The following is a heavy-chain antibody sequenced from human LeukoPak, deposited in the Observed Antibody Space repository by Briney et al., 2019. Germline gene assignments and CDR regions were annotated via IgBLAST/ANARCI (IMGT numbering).Heavy chain of an antibody. CDR1: GGSFSGYY. CDR2: INHSGST. D-gene: IGHD6-6*01. J-gene: IGHJ4*02. Sequence: PSETLSLTCAVYGGSFSGYYWSWIRQPPGKGPEWIGEINHSGSTNYNPSLKSRVTISVDTSKNQFSLKLSSVTAADTAVYYCARQNGIAARRDYFDYWGQGTLVTVSS. V-gene: IGHV4-34*01. CDR3: ARQNGIAARRDYFDY.